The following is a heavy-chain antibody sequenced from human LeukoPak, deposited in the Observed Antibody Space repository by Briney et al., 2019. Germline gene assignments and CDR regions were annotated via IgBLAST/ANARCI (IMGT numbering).Heavy chain of an antibody. D-gene: IGHD3-22*01. Sequence: RGSLRLSCAASGFTVSSYYMSWVRHAPGKGLEWVSVFYNVGSAYHADSVKGRFSISRDNVKNVLYLQMTSLRPEDTALYYCAKDLSSAITSALVLDVWGQGTTVIGPS. CDR2: FYNVGSA. CDR1: GFTVSSYY. V-gene: IGHV3-66*01. J-gene: IGHJ6*02. CDR3: AKDLSSAITSALVLDV.